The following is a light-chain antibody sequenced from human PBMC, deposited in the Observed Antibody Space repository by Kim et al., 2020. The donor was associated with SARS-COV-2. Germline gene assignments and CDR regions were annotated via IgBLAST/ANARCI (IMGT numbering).Light chain of an antibody. CDR3: QQYDNLPIT. J-gene: IGKJ5*01. CDR1: QDISNY. CDR2: DAS. Sequence: IQMTQSPSSLSASVGDRVTITCQASQDISNYLNWYQQKPGKAPKLLIYDASNLETGVPSRFSGSGSGTDFTFTISSLQPEDIATYYCQQYDNLPITFGHGTRLEIK. V-gene: IGKV1-33*01.